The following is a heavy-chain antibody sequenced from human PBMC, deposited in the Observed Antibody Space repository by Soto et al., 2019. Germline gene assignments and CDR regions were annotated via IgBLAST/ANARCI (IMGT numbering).Heavy chain of an antibody. CDR2: IIPILGIA. Sequence: QVQLVQSGAEVKKPGSSVKVSCKASGGTFSSYTISWVRQAPGQGLEWMGRIIPILGIANYAQKFQGRVTITADKSTSTAYMELSSLRSEDTAVYYCARAPRTVTTSLVDYWGQGTLVNVSS. CDR1: GGTFSSYT. CDR3: ARAPRTVTTSLVDY. V-gene: IGHV1-69*02. D-gene: IGHD4-17*01. J-gene: IGHJ4*02.